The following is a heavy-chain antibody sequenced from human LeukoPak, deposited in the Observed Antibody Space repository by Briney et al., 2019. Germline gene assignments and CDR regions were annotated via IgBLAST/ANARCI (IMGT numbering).Heavy chain of an antibody. Sequence: SETLSLTCTVPNASINNFYWSWIRQPAGKGLEWIGRFYTGGHTIYNPSLKSRLTMSGDTSKNQLSLKLTSVTAADSALYYCARGVGGNDYWGQGTLVTVSS. D-gene: IGHD4-23*01. CDR1: NASINNFY. CDR2: FYTGGHT. J-gene: IGHJ4*02. CDR3: ARGVGGNDY. V-gene: IGHV4-4*07.